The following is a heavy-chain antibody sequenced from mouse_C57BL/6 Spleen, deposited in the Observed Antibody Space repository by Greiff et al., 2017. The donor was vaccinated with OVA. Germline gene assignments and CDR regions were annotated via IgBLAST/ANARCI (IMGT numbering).Heavy chain of an antibody. J-gene: IGHJ1*03. V-gene: IGHV5-17*01. D-gene: IGHD1-1*01. CDR3: ARPGGSRYWYFDV. CDR2: ISSGSSTI. CDR1: GFTFSDYG. Sequence: EVHLVESGGGLVKPGGSLKLSCAASGFTFSDYGMHWVRQAPEKGLEWVAYISSGSSTIYYADTVKGRFTISRDNAKNTLFLQMTSLRSEDTAMYYCARPGGSRYWYFDVWGTGTTVTVSS.